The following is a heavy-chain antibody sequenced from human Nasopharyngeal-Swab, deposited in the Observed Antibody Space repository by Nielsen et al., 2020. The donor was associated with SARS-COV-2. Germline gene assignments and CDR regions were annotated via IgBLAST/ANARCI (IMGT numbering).Heavy chain of an antibody. D-gene: IGHD5-18*01. CDR1: GFTFSGYS. V-gene: IGHV3-48*02. J-gene: IGHJ6*02. CDR2: ISSSSGTI. CDR3: ASTPYSYAWGDYYYGMDV. Sequence: GESLKISCAASGFTFSGYSMNWVRQAPGKGLEWVSYISSSSGTIYYADSVKGRFTISRDNAKNSLYLQMNSLRDEDTAVYYCASTPYSYAWGDYYYGMDVWGQGTTVTVSS.